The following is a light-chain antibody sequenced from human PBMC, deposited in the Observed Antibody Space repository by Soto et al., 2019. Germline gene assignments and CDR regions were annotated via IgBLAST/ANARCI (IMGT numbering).Light chain of an antibody. CDR1: SSDVGGYNY. CDR3: SSYAGSIFYV. V-gene: IGLV2-8*01. CDR2: EVS. Sequence: LPQPPSASGSPGQSVTISCTGTSSDVGGYNYVSWYQQHPGKAPKLMIYEVSKRPSGVPDRFSGSKSGNTASLTVSGLQAEDEADYYCSSYAGSIFYVFGTGTKVTVL. J-gene: IGLJ1*01.